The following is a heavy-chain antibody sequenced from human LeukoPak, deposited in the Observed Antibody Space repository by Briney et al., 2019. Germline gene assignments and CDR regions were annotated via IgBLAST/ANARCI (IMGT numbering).Heavy chain of an antibody. Sequence: ASVKVSCKASGYTLTGYYMHWVRQAPGQGREWMGWINPTSGGTNYAQKFQGRVTMTRDTSISKAYMELSRLRSDDTAVYYCARGYYDSSGYIHYWGQGTLVTVS. D-gene: IGHD3-22*01. CDR2: INPTSGGT. CDR3: ARGYYDSSGYIHY. CDR1: GYTLTGYY. J-gene: IGHJ4*02. V-gene: IGHV1-2*02.